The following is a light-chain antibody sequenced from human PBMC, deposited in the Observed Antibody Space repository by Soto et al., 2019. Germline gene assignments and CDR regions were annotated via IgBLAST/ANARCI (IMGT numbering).Light chain of an antibody. CDR3: QQYGSSLFT. CDR1: QSVSSSS. Sequence: EIVLTQSPGTLSLSPGERATLSCRASQSVSSSSLAWYQQKPGQAPRLLIYGASSRATGIPDRFSGSGSGTDFTVTISRLEPEDFAVYYCQQYGSSLFTFGPVTKVDIK. J-gene: IGKJ3*01. V-gene: IGKV3-20*01. CDR2: GAS.